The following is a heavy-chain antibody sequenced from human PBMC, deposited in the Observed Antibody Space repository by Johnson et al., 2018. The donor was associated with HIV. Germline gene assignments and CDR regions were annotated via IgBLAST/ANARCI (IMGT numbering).Heavy chain of an antibody. V-gene: IGHV3-30-3*01. CDR3: ARGVDGAFDI. D-gene: IGHD3-10*01. CDR2: ISYDGSNK. Sequence: QVQLVESGGGLVQPGGSLRLSCGASGFTFSSYAMHWVRQAPGKGLEWVAVISYDGSNKYYADSVKGRFTISRDNSKNTLYLQMNSLRAEDTAVYYCARGVDGAFDIWGQGTMVTVSS. J-gene: IGHJ3*02. CDR1: GFTFSSYA.